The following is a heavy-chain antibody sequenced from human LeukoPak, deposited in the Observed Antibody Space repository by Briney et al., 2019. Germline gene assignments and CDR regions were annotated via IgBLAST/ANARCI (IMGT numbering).Heavy chain of an antibody. CDR1: GGSISSYY. D-gene: IGHD3-9*01. CDR2: IYYSGST. Sequence: PSETLSLTCTVSGGSISSYYWSWIRQPPGKGLDWIGYIYYSGSTNYNPSLKSRVTISVDTSKNQFSLKLSSVTAADTAVYYCATSRELRYFDWLFPYYYYYMDVWGKGTTVTVSS. V-gene: IGHV4-59*01. J-gene: IGHJ6*03. CDR3: ATSRELRYFDWLFPYYYYYMDV.